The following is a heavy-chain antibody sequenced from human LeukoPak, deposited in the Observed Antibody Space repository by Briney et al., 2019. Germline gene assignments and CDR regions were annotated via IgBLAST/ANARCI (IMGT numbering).Heavy chain of an antibody. CDR2: IWYDGTNK. D-gene: IGHD4-11*01. Sequence: GGSLRLSCAASGFTFSSYAMHWVRQAPGKGLEWVAVIWYDGTNKYYADSVKGRFTISRDNSKNTLYLQMNSLRADDTAVFYCARDLNYLYGMDVWGQGTTVTVSS. CDR1: GFTFSSYA. J-gene: IGHJ6*02. CDR3: ARDLNYLYGMDV. V-gene: IGHV3-33*08.